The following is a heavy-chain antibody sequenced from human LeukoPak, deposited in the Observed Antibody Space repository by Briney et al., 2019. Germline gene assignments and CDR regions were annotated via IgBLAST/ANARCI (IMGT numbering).Heavy chain of an antibody. V-gene: IGHV3-23*01. CDR2: ICSNDNNT. CDR1: GFTFSSYA. Sequence: GGSLRLSCAASGFTFSSYAMSWVRQAPGKGLEWVSAICSNDNNTYYANSVKGRFTISRDNSKNTLSLQLNSLRAEDTAVYYCARDQEGFDYWGQGTLVTVSS. J-gene: IGHJ4*02. CDR3: ARDQEGFDY.